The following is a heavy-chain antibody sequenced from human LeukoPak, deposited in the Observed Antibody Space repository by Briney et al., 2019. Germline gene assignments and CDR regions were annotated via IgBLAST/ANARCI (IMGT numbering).Heavy chain of an antibody. D-gene: IGHD3-22*01. V-gene: IGHV3-43*02. J-gene: IGHJ4*02. CDR3: AKDQIPSDYYDSSGYPMDY. CDR2: ISGDGGST. CDR1: GFTFDDYA. Sequence: PGGSLRLSCAASGFTFDDYAMRWVRQAPGKGMEWVSLISGDGGSTYYADSVKGRFTISRDNSKNSLYLQMNSLRTEDTALYYCAKDQIPSDYYDSSGYPMDYWGQGTLVTVSS.